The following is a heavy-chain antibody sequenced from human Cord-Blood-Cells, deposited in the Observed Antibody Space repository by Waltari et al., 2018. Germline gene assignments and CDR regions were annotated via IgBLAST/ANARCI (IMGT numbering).Heavy chain of an antibody. D-gene: IGHD3-10*01. J-gene: IGHJ3*02. Sequence: QVQLVESGGGVVQPGRSLRLSCAASGFTFSSYGMHWVRQAPGKGLEWVAVISYDGSNKYYADSVKGRFTISRDNSKNMLYLQMNSLRAEDTAVYYCAKSGEDAFDIWGQGTMVTVSS. V-gene: IGHV3-30*18. CDR1: GFTFSSYG. CDR3: AKSGEDAFDI. CDR2: ISYDGSNK.